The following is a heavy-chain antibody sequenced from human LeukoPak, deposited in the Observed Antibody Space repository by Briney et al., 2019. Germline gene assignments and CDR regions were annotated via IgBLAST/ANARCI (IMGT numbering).Heavy chain of an antibody. J-gene: IGHJ4*02. CDR3: ARDLWGSSSPPDY. CDR2: INPNSGGT. D-gene: IGHD3-16*01. CDR1: GYTFTSYY. Sequence: ASVNVSCKASGYTFTSYYMHWVRQAPGQGLEWMGWINPNSGGTNYAQKFQGRVTMTRDTSISTAYMELSRLRSDDTAVYYCARDLWGSSSPPDYWGQGTLVTVSS. V-gene: IGHV1-2*02.